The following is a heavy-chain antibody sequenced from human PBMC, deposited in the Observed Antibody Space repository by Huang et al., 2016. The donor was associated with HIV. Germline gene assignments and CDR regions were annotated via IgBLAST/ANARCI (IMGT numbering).Heavy chain of an antibody. CDR1: GYGFSSYW. J-gene: IGHJ4*02. D-gene: IGHD5-18*01. CDR3: ARQVDGFRSHFDF. CDR2: ICPRDSET. V-gene: IGHV5-51*03. Sequence: EVLLVQSGAELKEPGESLKISCKASGYGFSSYWIGWVRQKAGKGLEWMGVICPRDSETKYRPSFDGQVTISADKSTRTAYLQWESLKAPDTAIYFCARQVDGFRSHFDFWGQGTLVSVSS.